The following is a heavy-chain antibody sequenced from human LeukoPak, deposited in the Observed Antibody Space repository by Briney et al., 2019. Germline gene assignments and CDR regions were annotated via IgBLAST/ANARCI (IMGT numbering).Heavy chain of an antibody. Sequence: PSETLSLTCAAYGGSFSGYCWSWIRQPPGKGLEWIGEINHSGSTNYNPSLKSRVTISVDTSKNQFSLKLSSVTAADTAVYYCARAEQWLPHDAFDIWGQGTMVTVSS. CDR2: INHSGST. V-gene: IGHV4-34*01. J-gene: IGHJ3*02. CDR1: GGSFSGYC. D-gene: IGHD6-19*01. CDR3: ARAEQWLPHDAFDI.